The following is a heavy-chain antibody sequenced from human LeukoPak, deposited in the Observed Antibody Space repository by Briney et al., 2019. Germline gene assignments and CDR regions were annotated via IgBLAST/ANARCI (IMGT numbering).Heavy chain of an antibody. CDR1: GYTFTSYD. J-gene: IGHJ3*02. V-gene: IGHV1-18*01. Sequence: ASVKVSCKASGYTFTSYDINWVRQATGQGLEWMGWMNPNSGNTNYAQKLQGRVTMTTDTSTSTAYMELRSLRSDDTAVYFCARHRLHRIYYDTTGYYHDACDIWGQGTMVTVSS. CDR3: ARHRLHRIYYDTTGYYHDACDI. D-gene: IGHD3-22*01. CDR2: MNPNSGNT.